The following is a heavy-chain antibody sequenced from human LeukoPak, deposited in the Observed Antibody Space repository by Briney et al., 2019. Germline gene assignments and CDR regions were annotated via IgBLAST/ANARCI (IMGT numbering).Heavy chain of an antibody. J-gene: IGHJ6*03. V-gene: IGHV2-26*02. CDR3: ARYIVVVPAASPSYYYYYMDV. CDR2: IFSNDEK. Sequence: ESGPVLVKPTETLTLTCTVSGFSLSNARMGVSWIRQPPGKALEWLANIFSNDEKSYSTSLKSRLTISKDTSKSQVVLTMTNMDPVDTATYYCARYIVVVPAASPSYYYYYMDVWGKGTTVTVSS. CDR1: GFSLSNARMG. D-gene: IGHD2-2*01.